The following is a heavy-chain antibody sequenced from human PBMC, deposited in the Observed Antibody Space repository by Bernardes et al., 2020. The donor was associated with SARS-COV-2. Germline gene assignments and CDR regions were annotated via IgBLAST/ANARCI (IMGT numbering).Heavy chain of an antibody. CDR1: GYTLTELS. V-gene: IGHV1-24*01. Sequence: ASVKVSCKVSGYTLTELSMHWVRQAPGKGLEWMGGFDPEDGETIYAQKFQGRVTMTEDTSTDTAYMELSSLRSEDTAVYYCVILRYFDWLLQMYPTKYNWFDPWGQGTLVTVSS. CDR2: FDPEDGET. J-gene: IGHJ5*02. CDR3: VILRYFDWLLQMYPTKYNWFDP. D-gene: IGHD3-9*01.